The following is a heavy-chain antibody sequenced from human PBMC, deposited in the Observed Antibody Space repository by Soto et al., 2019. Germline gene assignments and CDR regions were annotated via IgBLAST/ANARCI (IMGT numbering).Heavy chain of an antibody. D-gene: IGHD6-13*01. V-gene: IGHV3-30*18. CDR1: GFTFSSYG. J-gene: IGHJ6*02. Sequence: QVQLVESGGGVVQPGRSLRLSCAASGFTFSSYGMHWVRQAPGKGLEWVAVISYDGSNKYYADSVKGRFTISRDNSKNTLYLHMNSLRAEDTAVYYCAKEEQQLVHPPAGMDVWGQGTTVTVSS. CDR2: ISYDGSNK. CDR3: AKEEQQLVHPPAGMDV.